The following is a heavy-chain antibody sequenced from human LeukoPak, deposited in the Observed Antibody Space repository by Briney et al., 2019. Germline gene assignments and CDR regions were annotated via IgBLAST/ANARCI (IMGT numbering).Heavy chain of an antibody. CDR2: INPNSGDT. CDR1: GYTFTDYY. J-gene: IGHJ3*01. V-gene: IGHV1-2*06. Sequence: ASVKVSCKASGYTFTDYYMYWVRQAPGQGIEWMGRINPNSGDTNYAQKFQGRVTMTRDTSISTAYMELTRLRSDDTAVYYCARVPGTFDLWGQGTMVTVSS. CDR3: ARVPGTFDL.